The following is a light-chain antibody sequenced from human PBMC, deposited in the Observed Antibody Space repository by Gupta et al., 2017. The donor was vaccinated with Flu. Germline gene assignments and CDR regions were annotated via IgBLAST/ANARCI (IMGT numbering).Light chain of an antibody. CDR2: WAS. CDR3: QQEDSTPRT. J-gene: IGKJ1*01. V-gene: IGKV4-1*01. Sequence: DIVMTQSPDSLAVSLGERATINFKSSQSGLYSYNNKNYLAWYQQKPGQPPKLLIYWASTREYGVPDRFSGRGSGTDFTLTISSLQAEDVAVYYCQQEDSTPRTFGQGTKVEIK. CDR1: QSGLYSYNNKNY.